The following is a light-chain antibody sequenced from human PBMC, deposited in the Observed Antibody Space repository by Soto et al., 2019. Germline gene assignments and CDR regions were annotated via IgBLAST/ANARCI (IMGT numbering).Light chain of an antibody. CDR1: SNDIGGYEY. CDR2: EVT. Sequence: QSALTQPPSASGSPGQSVTISCTGTSNDIGGYEYVSWYQQYPGKAPRLMIYEVTKRPSGVPDRFSGSKSGNTASLTVSGLQAEDEADYYCGSHAGNSNLVFGGGTKLTVL. V-gene: IGLV2-8*01. CDR3: GSHAGNSNLV. J-gene: IGLJ3*02.